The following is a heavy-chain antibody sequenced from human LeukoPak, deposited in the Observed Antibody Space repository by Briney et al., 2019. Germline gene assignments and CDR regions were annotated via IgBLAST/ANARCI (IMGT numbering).Heavy chain of an antibody. CDR2: INPNSGDT. CDR3: ARVQGYDDDSFVGFSSPDDAFAI. CDR1: GYTFTAYY. J-gene: IGHJ3*02. D-gene: IGHD3-3*01. V-gene: IGHV1-2*02. Sequence: VASVKVSCKASGYTFTAYYVHWVRQAPGQGLEWLGWINPNSGDTNYAQRFQGRVTMARDASISTVYMGLTRLISDDTAVYYCARVQGYDDDSFVGFSSPDDAFAIWGQGTLVTVSS.